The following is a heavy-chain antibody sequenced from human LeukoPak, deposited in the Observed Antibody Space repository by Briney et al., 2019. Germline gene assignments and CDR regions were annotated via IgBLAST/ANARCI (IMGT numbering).Heavy chain of an antibody. CDR3: AIVAGGDPFDY. V-gene: IGHV3-21*01. D-gene: IGHD3-16*01. CDR2: ISSSSSYI. J-gene: IGHJ4*02. CDR1: GFTFRSYG. Sequence: PGGSLRLSCVVSGFTFRSYGMHWVRQAPGKGLEWVSSISSSSSYIKYADSVKGRFTVSRDNAKKSLYLQMNNLRAEDTAVYYCAIVAGGDPFDYWGQGTLVTVSS.